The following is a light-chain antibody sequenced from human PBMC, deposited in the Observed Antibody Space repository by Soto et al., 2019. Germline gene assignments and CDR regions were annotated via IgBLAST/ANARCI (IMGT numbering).Light chain of an antibody. J-gene: IGKJ1*01. V-gene: IGKV3-20*01. Sequence: EIVLTQSPGTLSLSPGDRATLSCRASQSVSSDYLAWYQQKPGQAPSLLIYAASSRATGIPDRFSGSGSGTDFTLTISSLEPEDLAVYYCQQYGNAPWTFGQGTKVEIK. CDR3: QQYGNAPWT. CDR2: AAS. CDR1: QSVSSDY.